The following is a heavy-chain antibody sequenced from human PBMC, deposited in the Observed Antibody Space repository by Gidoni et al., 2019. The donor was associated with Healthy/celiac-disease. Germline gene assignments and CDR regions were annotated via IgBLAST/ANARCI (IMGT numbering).Heavy chain of an antibody. V-gene: IGHV1-8*01. CDR3: ARGRTPSTFRWYSSGWGQVGGFDY. J-gene: IGHJ4*02. CDR2: MNPNSGNT. Sequence: QVQLVQSGAEVKKPGASVKVSCKASGYTFTSYDIHWVRQATGQGLEWMGWMNPNSGNTGYAQKFQGRVTMTRNTSISTAYMELSSLRSEDTAVYYCARGRTPSTFRWYSSGWGQVGGFDYWGQGTLVTVSS. D-gene: IGHD6-19*01. CDR1: GYTFTSYD.